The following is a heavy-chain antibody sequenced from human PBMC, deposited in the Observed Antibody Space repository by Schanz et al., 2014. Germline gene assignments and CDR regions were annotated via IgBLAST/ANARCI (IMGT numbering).Heavy chain of an antibody. CDR2: TSNDGSFT. CDR3: AKSYDTSGYSGFDY. V-gene: IGHV3-74*02. D-gene: IGHD3-22*01. J-gene: IGHJ4*02. CDR1: GFTFSDSW. Sequence: EVQLVESGGGLIHPGGSLRLSCAASGFTFSDSWMHWVRQAPGKGLVWVSRTSNDGSFTTFADSVKGRFTISRDNAKNTLYLQMNSLRTEDTAVYFCAKSYDTSGYSGFDYWGQGTLVTVSS.